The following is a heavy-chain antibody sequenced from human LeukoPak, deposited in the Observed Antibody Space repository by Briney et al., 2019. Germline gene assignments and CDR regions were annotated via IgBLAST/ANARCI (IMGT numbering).Heavy chain of an antibody. CDR2: ISTNTGNP. CDR1: GYTFTSYA. D-gene: IGHD3-22*01. Sequence: ASVKVSCKASGYTFTSYAMNWVRQAPGQGLEWMGWISTNTGNPTYAQGFTGRFVFSSDTSVSTAYLQISSLKAEDTAVYYCARWGARSPYEGYYDSSGYTTWGQGTLVTVSS. CDR3: ARWGARSPYEGYYDSSGYTT. J-gene: IGHJ4*02. V-gene: IGHV7-4-1*02.